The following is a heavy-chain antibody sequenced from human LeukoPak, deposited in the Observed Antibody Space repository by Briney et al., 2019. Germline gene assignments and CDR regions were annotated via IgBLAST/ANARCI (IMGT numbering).Heavy chain of an antibody. CDR3: ARDPFCSSSTGCYFEDWFDP. CDR2: ITWNGDKT. J-gene: IGHJ5*02. Sequence: GGSLRLSCTASGFKFDDYDMGWVRQVPGKGLEWISGITWNGDKTGYASSVRGRFAISRDNKKKSLYLQMSSLRAEDTALYYCARDPFCSSSTGCYFEDWFDPWGPGTLVTVSS. V-gene: IGHV3-20*04. D-gene: IGHD2-2*01. CDR1: GFKFDDYD.